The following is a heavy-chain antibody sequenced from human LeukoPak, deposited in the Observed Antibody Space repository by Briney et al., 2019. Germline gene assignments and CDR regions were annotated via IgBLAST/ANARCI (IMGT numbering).Heavy chain of an antibody. V-gene: IGHV3-53*01. CDR1: GFNVSSNY. Sequence: GGSLRLSCAASGFNVSSNYMSWVRQAPGKGLEWVSVIYSGGSTYYADSVKGRFTISRDNSKNTLYLQMNSLRAEDTAVYYCARDSTSWSYYYYMDVWGKGTTVTVSS. CDR2: IYSGGST. CDR3: ARDSTSWSYYYYMDV. D-gene: IGHD2-2*01. J-gene: IGHJ6*03.